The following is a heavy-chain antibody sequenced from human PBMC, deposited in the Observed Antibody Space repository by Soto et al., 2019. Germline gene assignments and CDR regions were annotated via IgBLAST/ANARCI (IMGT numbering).Heavy chain of an antibody. D-gene: IGHD2-15*01. CDR2: INHSGST. J-gene: IGHJ3*02. Sequence: QVQLQQWGAGLLKPSETLSLTCAVYGGSFSGYYWSWIHQPPGKGLEWIGEINHSGSTNYNPSLKSRVTISVDTSKNQFSLKLSSVTAADTAVYYCARPLVVVAATLAFDIWGQGTMVTVSS. CDR1: GGSFSGYY. V-gene: IGHV4-34*01. CDR3: ARPLVVVAATLAFDI.